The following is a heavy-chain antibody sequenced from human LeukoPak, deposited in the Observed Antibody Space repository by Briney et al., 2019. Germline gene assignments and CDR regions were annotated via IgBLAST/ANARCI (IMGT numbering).Heavy chain of an antibody. CDR2: MNPNSGNT. D-gene: IGHD6-13*01. V-gene: IGHV1-8*01. J-gene: IGHJ6*02. CDR3: AREHSSSWYYYYYGMDV. CDR1: GYTFTSYD. Sequence: ASVKVSCKASGYTFTSYDINWVRQATGQGLEWMGWMNPNSGNTGYAQKFQGRVAMTRNTSISTAYMELSSLRSEDTAVYYCAREHSSSWYYYYYGMDVWGQGTRVTVSS.